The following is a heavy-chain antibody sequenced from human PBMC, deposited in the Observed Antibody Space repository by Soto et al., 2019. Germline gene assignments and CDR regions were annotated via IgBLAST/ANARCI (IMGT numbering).Heavy chain of an antibody. J-gene: IGHJ3*02. CDR3: ARDLPIAVAGDDAFDI. V-gene: IGHV1-18*01. CDR1: GYTFTSYG. D-gene: IGHD6-13*01. Sequence: ASVKGSCKASGYTFTSYGISWVRQAPGQGLEWMGWISAYNGNTNYAQKLQGRVTMTTDTSTSTAYMELRSLRSDDTAVYYCARDLPIAVAGDDAFDIWGQGTMVTVSS. CDR2: ISAYNGNT.